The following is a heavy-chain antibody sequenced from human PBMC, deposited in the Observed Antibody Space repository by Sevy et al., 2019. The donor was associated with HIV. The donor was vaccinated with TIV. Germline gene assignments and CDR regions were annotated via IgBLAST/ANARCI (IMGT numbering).Heavy chain of an antibody. D-gene: IGHD3-3*01. J-gene: IGHJ6*02. CDR1: GDSIGTYY. CDR2: VYHSGST. Sequence: SETLSLTCSVSGDSIGTYYWSWIRQPPGKGLEWIGNVYHSGSTNYNPSLKSRVTMSVDTTKKQFSLKLRSVTAADTAVYYCARVREVDFWSGSSYGMDVWGQGTTVTVSS. V-gene: IGHV4-59*01. CDR3: ARVREVDFWSGSSYGMDV.